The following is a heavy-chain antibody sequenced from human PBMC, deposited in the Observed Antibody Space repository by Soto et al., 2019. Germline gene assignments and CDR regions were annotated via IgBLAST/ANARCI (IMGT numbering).Heavy chain of an antibody. D-gene: IGHD6-19*01. J-gene: IGHJ4*02. CDR3: ARDQTVAGKWDFDY. CDR2: INAGNGNT. CDR1: GYTFTSYA. Sequence: GASVKVSCKASGYTFTSYAMHCVRQAPGQRLEWMGWINAGNGNTKYSQKFQGRVTITRDTSASTAYMELSSLRSEDTAVYYCARDQTVAGKWDFDYWGQGTLVTVSS. V-gene: IGHV1-3*01.